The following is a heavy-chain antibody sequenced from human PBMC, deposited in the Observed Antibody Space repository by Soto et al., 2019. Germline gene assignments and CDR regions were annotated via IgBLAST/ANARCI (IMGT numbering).Heavy chain of an antibody. J-gene: IGHJ6*02. CDR2: IIPIFGTA. V-gene: IGHV1-69*01. Sequence: SVKVCCKASGGTFSSYAISWVRQAPGQGLEWMGGIIPIFGTANYAQKFQGRVTITADESTSTAYMELSSLRSEDTAVYYCARRCPRDLGYGMDVWGQGTTVTVSS. CDR1: GGTFSSYA. CDR3: ARRCPRDLGYGMDV. D-gene: IGHD3-10*01.